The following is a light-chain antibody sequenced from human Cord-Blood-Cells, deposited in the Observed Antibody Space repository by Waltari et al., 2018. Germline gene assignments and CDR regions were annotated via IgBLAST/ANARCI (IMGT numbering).Light chain of an antibody. J-gene: IGLJ3*02. CDR3: SSYTSSSTLV. V-gene: IGLV2-14*01. CDR1: SSDVGGYNY. CDR2: DVS. Sequence: QTALTQPASVSGSPGQSITISCTGTSSDVGGYNYVSWYQQPPGKAPKLMICDVSNRPSGVSNRFSGTKSGNTASLTISGLQAEDEADYYCSSYTSSSTLVFGGGTKLTVL.